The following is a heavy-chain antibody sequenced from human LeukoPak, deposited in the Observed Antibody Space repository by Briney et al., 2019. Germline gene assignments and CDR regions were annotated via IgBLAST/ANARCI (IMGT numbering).Heavy chain of an antibody. CDR1: GGSFSGYY. CDR2: INHSGST. D-gene: IGHD3-10*01. Sequence: SETLSLTCAVYGGSFSGYYWSWIRQPPGKGLEWIGEINHSGSTNYNPSLKSRVTISVDTSKNQFSLKLSSVTAADTAVYYCARDPIWFGELSEWGQGTMVTVSS. J-gene: IGHJ3*01. CDR3: ARDPIWFGELSE. V-gene: IGHV4-34*01.